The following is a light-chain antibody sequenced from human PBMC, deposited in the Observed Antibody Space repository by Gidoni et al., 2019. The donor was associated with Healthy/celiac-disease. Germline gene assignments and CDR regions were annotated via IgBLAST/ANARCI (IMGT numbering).Light chain of an antibody. J-gene: IGKJ2*01. CDR2: AAS. CDR3: QQSYSTPRT. Sequence: DIQMTKSPSSLSASVGDRVTITCRASQSISSYLNWYQQKPGKAPKLLIYAASNLQSGVPSRFSGSGSGTDFTLTISSLQPEDFATYYCQQSYSTPRTFGQGTKLEIK. CDR1: QSISSY. V-gene: IGKV1-39*01.